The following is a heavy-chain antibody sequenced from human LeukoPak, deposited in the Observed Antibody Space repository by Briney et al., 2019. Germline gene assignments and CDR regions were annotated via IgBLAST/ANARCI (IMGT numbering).Heavy chain of an antibody. CDR1: GGTISSYY. CDR2: IYNSGST. CDR3: ARSRTGGSSFDH. Sequence: SETLSLTCTVSGGTISSYYWSGIRQPPGKGLEWIGYIYNSGSTTYNPSLKSRVTISVDTSKNQFSLKLTSVTAADTAVYFCARSRTGGSSFDHWGQGSLVTVSS. J-gene: IGHJ4*02. V-gene: IGHV4-59*01. D-gene: IGHD1-26*01.